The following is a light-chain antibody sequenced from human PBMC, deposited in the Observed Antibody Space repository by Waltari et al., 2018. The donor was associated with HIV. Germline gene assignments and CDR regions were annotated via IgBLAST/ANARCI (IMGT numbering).Light chain of an antibody. V-gene: IGLV2-14*03. CDR3: SSYRSSSTWV. CDR2: DVG. CDR1: SSDVGGYNY. Sequence: QSALTQPASVSGSPGQSITISCTGTSSDVGGYNYVSWYQQHPGKAPKLMIYDVGNRPSGVSNRFAVSKSSNTASLTISGLQAEDEADYYCSSYRSSSTWVFGGGTKLTVL. J-gene: IGLJ3*02.